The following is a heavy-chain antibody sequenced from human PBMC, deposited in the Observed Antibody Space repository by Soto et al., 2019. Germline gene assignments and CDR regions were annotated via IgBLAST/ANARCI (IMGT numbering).Heavy chain of an antibody. CDR3: ARDQDFWSGYSLGVCYYYYGMDV. V-gene: IGHV3-21*01. Sequence: GGSLRLSCAASGFTFSSYSMNWVRQAPGKGLEWVSSISSSSSYIYYADSVKGRFTISRDNAKNSLYLQMNSLRAEDTAVYYCARDQDFWSGYSLGVCYYYYGMDVWGQGTTVTVSS. CDR1: GFTFSSYS. J-gene: IGHJ6*02. D-gene: IGHD3-3*01. CDR2: ISSSSSYI.